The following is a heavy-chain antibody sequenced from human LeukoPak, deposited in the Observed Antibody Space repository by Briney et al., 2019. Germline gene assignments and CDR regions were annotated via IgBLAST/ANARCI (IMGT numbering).Heavy chain of an antibody. J-gene: IGHJ5*02. CDR1: GFTFDDYA. V-gene: IGHV3-9*01. CDR3: AKSGITMVRGRGWFDP. Sequence: GGSLRLSCAASGFTFDDYAMHWVRQAPGKGLEWVSGISWNSGSIGYADSVKGRFTISRDNAKNSLYLQMNSLRAEDTALYYCAKSGITMVRGRGWFDPWGQGTLVTVSS. D-gene: IGHD3-10*01. CDR2: ISWNSGSI.